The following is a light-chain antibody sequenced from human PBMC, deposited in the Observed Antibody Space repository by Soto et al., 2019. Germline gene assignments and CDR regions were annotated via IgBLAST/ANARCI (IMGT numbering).Light chain of an antibody. CDR1: QGISSY. CDR3: QHHNRYPFT. Sequence: IPLTQSPSSLSASVGDRVTITCRASQGISSYLAWYQQKPGQAPKLLIYAASTLQSGVPSRFSGSGSGTDSTLTVSRLQPEDFATYDSQHHNRYPFTFGPGTKVDIK. V-gene: IGKV1-9*01. CDR2: AAS. J-gene: IGKJ3*01.